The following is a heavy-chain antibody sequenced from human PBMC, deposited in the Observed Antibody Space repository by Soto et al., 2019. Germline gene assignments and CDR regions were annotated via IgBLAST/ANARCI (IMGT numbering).Heavy chain of an antibody. D-gene: IGHD3-10*01. CDR2: IYYSGST. Sequence: PSETLSLTCTVSGGSLNSYFWSWIRQSPGKGLEWIGHIYYSGSTSYSPSLKSRGSISVDASKNQFSLEVHSVTAADSAVYYCERADTNMVQFDYWGQGTLVTVSS. CDR1: GGSLNSYF. V-gene: IGHV4-59*01. CDR3: ERADTNMVQFDY. J-gene: IGHJ4*02.